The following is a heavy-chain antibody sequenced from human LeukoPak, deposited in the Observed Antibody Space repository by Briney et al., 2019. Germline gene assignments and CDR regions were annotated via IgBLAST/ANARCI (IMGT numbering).Heavy chain of an antibody. V-gene: IGHV4-34*01. CDR1: GGSFSNYY. CDR3: ARRWNYGRNYYIDV. CDR2: INDSGRT. D-gene: IGHD1-7*01. Sequence: SETLSLTCAVYGGSFSNYYWSWIRQPPGKGLEWIGEINDSGRTNYNPSLMSRVTVSVDTSKNQFSLRLTSVTATDTAVYYCARRWNYGRNYYIDVWGNGATVSASS. J-gene: IGHJ6*03.